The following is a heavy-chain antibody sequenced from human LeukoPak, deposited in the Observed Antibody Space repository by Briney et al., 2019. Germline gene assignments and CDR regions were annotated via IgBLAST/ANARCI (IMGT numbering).Heavy chain of an antibody. J-gene: IGHJ4*02. D-gene: IGHD2-15*01. Sequence: GGSLRLSCAASGFTFSSYAMSWVRRAPGKGLEWVSAISTSAGSTYYADSVKGRFTISRDNSKNTLYLQMNSLRAEDTAVYYCAKESLTTAYSASDFWGQGTLVTVSS. CDR3: AKESLTTAYSASDF. CDR1: GFTFSSYA. V-gene: IGHV3-23*01. CDR2: ISTSAGST.